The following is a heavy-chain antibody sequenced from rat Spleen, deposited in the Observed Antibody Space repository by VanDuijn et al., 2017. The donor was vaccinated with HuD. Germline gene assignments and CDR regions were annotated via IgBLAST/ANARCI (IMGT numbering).Heavy chain of an antibody. CDR1: GFTFSDYD. D-gene: IGHD1-1*01. J-gene: IGHJ1*01. CDR3: AREDYYNGNWYFDF. V-gene: IGHV5-7*01. CDR2: ISDSGSRI. Sequence: EVQLVESGGGLVQPGRSMKLSCAASGFTFSDYDMSWVRQAPRKSLEWVATISDSGSRIYYPDSVKGRFTISRDNARGSLYLQMNSLKSEDTATYYCAREDYYNGNWYFDFWGPGTMVTVSS.